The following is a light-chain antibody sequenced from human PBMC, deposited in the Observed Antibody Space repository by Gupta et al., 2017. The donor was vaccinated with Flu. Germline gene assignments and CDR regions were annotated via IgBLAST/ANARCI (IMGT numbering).Light chain of an antibody. Sequence: DIQMTQSPSTLSASVGDTVTITCRASQSISTWLAWYQQKPGKAPKVLIYKASRLESGVPSRFSGGGSGTEFSLTISSLQPDDFAAYYCQHYNIYSRTFGQGTKVGIK. CDR3: QHYNIYSRT. V-gene: IGKV1-5*03. CDR2: KAS. J-gene: IGKJ1*01. CDR1: QSISTW.